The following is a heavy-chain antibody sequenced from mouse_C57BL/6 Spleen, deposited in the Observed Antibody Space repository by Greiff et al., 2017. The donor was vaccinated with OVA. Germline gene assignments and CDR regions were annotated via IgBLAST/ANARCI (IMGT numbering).Heavy chain of an antibody. CDR1: GYAFSSYW. V-gene: IGHV1-80*01. J-gene: IGHJ3*01. D-gene: IGHD2-4*01. CDR2: IYPGAGDT. Sequence: VQLQQSGAELVKPGASVKISCKASGYAFSSYWMNWVKQRPGKGLEWIGQIYPGAGDTNYNGKFKGKATLTADKSSSTAYMQLSSLTSEYAAVYFCARRGVYYDYDGGFAYWGQGTLVTVSA. CDR3: ARRGVYYDYDGGFAY.